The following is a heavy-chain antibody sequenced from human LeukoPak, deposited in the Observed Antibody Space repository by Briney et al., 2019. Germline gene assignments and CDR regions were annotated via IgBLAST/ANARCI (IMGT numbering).Heavy chain of an antibody. D-gene: IGHD5-18*01. CDR2: IWYDGSNK. CDR3: ARSKYSYADDY. Sequence: PGRSLRLSCAASGFTFSSYGMHWVRQAPGKGLEWVAVIWYDGSNKYYADSVKGRFTISRDNSKNTLYLQMNSLRAEDTAVYYCARSKYSYADDYWGQGTLVTVSS. V-gene: IGHV3-33*01. J-gene: IGHJ4*02. CDR1: GFTFSSYG.